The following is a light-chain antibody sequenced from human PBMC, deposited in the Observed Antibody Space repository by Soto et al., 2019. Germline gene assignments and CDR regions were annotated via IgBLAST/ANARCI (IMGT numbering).Light chain of an antibody. CDR3: QQYSSSRT. V-gene: IGKV3-20*01. J-gene: IGKJ1*01. Sequence: EIVLTQSPGTLSLSPGESATLSCRASQSVSSSYLAWYQQKPGQAPRLLIYGGSSRATGIPVRFSGSGSETDFTLTITRLEPEDFAVYYCQQYSSSRTFGQGTKVDI. CDR2: GGS. CDR1: QSVSSSY.